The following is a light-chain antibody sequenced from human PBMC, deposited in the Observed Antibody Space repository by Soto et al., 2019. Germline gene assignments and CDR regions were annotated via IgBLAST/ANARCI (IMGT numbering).Light chain of an antibody. CDR2: AAS. J-gene: IGKJ2*01. CDR3: QQSYSTPYT. V-gene: IGKV1-39*01. CDR1: QSISSY. Sequence: DIQMTQSPSSLSASVGDRVTITCRASQSISSYLNSYQQKPGKAPKLLIYAASSLQSGVPSRFSGSGSGTDFTLTISSLQPEDFATYYCQQSYSTPYTFCQGTKLEIK.